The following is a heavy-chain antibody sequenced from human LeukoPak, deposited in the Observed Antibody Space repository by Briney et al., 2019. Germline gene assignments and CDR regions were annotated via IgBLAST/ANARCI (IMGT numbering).Heavy chain of an antibody. CDR1: GFTFSSYG. V-gene: IGHV3-7*03. D-gene: IGHD2-21*02. Sequence: PGGSLRLSCAASGFTFSSYGMHWVRQAPGKGLEWVANIKEDGSEKYYVDSVKGRFTISRDNAKNSLYLQMNSLRAEDTALYYCAKGVVTAIPFYFDYWGQGTLVTVSS. J-gene: IGHJ4*02. CDR2: IKEDGSEK. CDR3: AKGVVTAIPFYFDY.